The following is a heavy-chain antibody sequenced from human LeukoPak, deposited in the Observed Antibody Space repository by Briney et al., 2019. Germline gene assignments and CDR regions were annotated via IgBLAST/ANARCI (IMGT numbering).Heavy chain of an antibody. CDR1: GFTFSGYA. Sequence: GGSLRLSCEASGFTFSGYAMHWVRQAPGKGLEWVALISYDGSDKYYADFVKGRFTVSRDNSKNTLYLQMSSLRAEDTAVYYCAREQYYYGSGSYYALDYWGQGTLVTVSS. V-gene: IGHV3-30*04. J-gene: IGHJ4*02. CDR2: ISYDGSDK. D-gene: IGHD3-10*01. CDR3: AREQYYYGSGSYYALDY.